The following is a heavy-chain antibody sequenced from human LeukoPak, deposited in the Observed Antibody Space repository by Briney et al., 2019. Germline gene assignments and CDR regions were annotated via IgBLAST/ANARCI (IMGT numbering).Heavy chain of an antibody. CDR1: GGSISSYY. Sequence: ASETLSLTCTVSGGSISSYYWSWIRQPPGKGLEWIGYIYYSGSTNYNPSLKSRVTISVDTSKNQFSLKLSSVTAADTAVYYCARQQIYVDIAMVDYFDYWGQGILVTVSS. J-gene: IGHJ4*02. CDR3: ARQQIYVDIAMVDYFDY. CDR2: IYYSGST. D-gene: IGHD5-18*01. V-gene: IGHV4-59*01.